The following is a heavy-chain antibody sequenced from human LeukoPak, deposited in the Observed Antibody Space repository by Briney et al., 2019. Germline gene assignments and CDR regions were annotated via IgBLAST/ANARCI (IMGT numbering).Heavy chain of an antibody. CDR1: GLRFNSHH. CDR2: VPHDGHFP. Sequence: GRSQTLFCAASGLRFNSHHMHWARHTRSKGLEWVAVVPHDGHFPIYAVSVTGRLTTCRVNSNDTLFMQMGSLRVDDAALYDCVRQTLGACGLDHWGQGVLVTVSS. D-gene: IGHD2-21*01. J-gene: IGHJ4*02. CDR3: VRQTLGACGLDH. V-gene: IGHV3-30*03.